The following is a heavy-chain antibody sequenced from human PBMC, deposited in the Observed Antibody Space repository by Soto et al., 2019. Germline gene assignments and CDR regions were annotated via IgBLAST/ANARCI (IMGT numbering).Heavy chain of an antibody. CDR3: AIYFGTSHLAYFDS. D-gene: IGHD1-1*01. CDR2: VYYSGST. V-gene: IGHV4-31*03. CDR1: GGYISSGGYH. Sequence: PSETLSLTCTVSGGYISSGGYHWSWIRQHPGKGLEWIGYVYYSGSTYYNPSLKSRVTISIDTSKNQFSMKLSSVTAADTAVYYCAIYFGTSHLAYFDSWGQGTLVTVSS. J-gene: IGHJ4*02.